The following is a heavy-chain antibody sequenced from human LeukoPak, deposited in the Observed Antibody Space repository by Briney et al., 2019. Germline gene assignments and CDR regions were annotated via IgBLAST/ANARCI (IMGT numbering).Heavy chain of an antibody. CDR1: GFTFSNYA. V-gene: IGHV3-23*01. J-gene: IGHJ4*02. D-gene: IGHD2/OR15-2a*01. Sequence: GSLRLSCAASGFTFSNYAMSWVRQAPGKGLEWVSGTTGSGGSTYYADSVKGRFTISRDNSKNTLYLQMNSLRPEDTALYYCAKDLYASLNWGQGTLVTVSS. CDR2: TTGSGGST. CDR3: AKDLYASLN.